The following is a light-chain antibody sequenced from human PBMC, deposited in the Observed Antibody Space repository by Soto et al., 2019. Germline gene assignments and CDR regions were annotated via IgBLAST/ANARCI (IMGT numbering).Light chain of an antibody. CDR3: QQYNNWPMT. V-gene: IGKV3-15*01. CDR2: GAS. Sequence: EIVVTQSPATLSVSPGERATLSCRASQSVSSNLAWYQQKPGQAPRLLIYGASTRATGIPARFSGSGSGTEFTLTISTLQSEDFAVYYCQQYNNWPMTFAQGTKLDIK. J-gene: IGKJ1*01. CDR1: QSVSSN.